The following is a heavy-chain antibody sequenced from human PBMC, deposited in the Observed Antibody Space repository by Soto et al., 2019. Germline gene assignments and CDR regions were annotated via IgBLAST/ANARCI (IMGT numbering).Heavy chain of an antibody. CDR2: IYYSGST. D-gene: IGHD6-13*01. CDR3: ARDLGSSPFDP. V-gene: IGHV4-31*03. Sequence: SGTLSLTCTVSGGSISSGGYYWSWIRQHPGKGLEWVGYIYYSGSTYYNPSLKSRVTISVDTSKNQFSLKLRSVTAADTAVYYCARDLGSSPFDPWGQGTLVTVSS. CDR1: GGSISSGGYY. J-gene: IGHJ5*02.